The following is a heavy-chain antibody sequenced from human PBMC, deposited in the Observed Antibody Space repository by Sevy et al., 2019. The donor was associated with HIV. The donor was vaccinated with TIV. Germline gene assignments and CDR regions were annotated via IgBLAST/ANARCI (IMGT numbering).Heavy chain of an antibody. CDR1: GFTVSRYA. J-gene: IGHJ4*02. CDR3: ARGVYRGVTIFGVVTGFDY. Sequence: GGSLRLSCAASGFTVSRYAMHWVRQAPGKGLEWVAVISYDGSNKYYADSVKGRFTISRDNSKNTLYLQMNSLRAEDTAVYYCARGVYRGVTIFGVVTGFDYWGQGTLVTVSS. D-gene: IGHD3-3*01. CDR2: ISYDGSNK. V-gene: IGHV3-30*04.